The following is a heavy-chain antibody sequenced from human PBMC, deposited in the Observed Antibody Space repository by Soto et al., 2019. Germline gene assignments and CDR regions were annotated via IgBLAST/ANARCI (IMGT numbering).Heavy chain of an antibody. J-gene: IGHJ4*02. Sequence: GGSLRLSCGAFGFTFSSYGMHWVRQAPGKGLEWVAVISYDGSNKYYADSVKGRFTISRDNSKNTLYLQINSLRAEDTVVYYCAKVISHRGHSGYDLYDYWGQGTLVTVSS. V-gene: IGHV3-30*18. CDR3: AKVISHRGHSGYDLYDY. D-gene: IGHD5-12*01. CDR2: ISYDGSNK. CDR1: GFTFSSYG.